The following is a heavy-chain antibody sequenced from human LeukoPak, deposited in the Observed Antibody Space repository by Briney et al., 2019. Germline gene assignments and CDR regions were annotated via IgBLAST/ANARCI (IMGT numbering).Heavy chain of an antibody. CDR3: ARDIYGSGPPVGDTIDY. CDR1: GLTFSDYY. V-gene: IGHV3-11*04. Sequence: GGSLRLSCAASGLTFSDYYMSWIRQAPGKGLEWVSYISSSGSTIYYADSVKGRLTISRDNAKNSLYLQVNSLRAEDTAVYYCARDIYGSGPPVGDTIDYWGQGTLVTVSS. CDR2: ISSSGSTI. D-gene: IGHD3-10*01. J-gene: IGHJ4*02.